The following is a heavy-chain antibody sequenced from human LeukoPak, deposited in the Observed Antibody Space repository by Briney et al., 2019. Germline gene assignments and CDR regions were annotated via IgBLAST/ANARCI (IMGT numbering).Heavy chain of an antibody. CDR2: ISASGRST. D-gene: IGHD3-22*01. CDR1: GFTFTNFA. V-gene: IGHV3-23*01. J-gene: IGHJ4*02. CDR3: AKSRSGYYRFDS. Sequence: GGSLRLSCAASGFTFTNFAMSWVRQAPGKGLEWVSVISASGRSTYYADSVRGRSTISRDTSKNTLYLQMSSLRAEDTALYYCAKSRSGYYRFDSWGQGTLVIVSS.